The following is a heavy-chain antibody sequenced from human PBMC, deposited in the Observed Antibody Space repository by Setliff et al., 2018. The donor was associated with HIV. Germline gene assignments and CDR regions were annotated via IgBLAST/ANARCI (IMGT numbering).Heavy chain of an antibody. V-gene: IGHV4-34*01. D-gene: IGHD3-9*01. J-gene: IGHJ4*02. CDR2: INHSGST. CDR1: GGSFSGYY. Sequence: SETLSLTCAVYGGSFSGYYWSWIRQPPGKGLEWIGEINHSGSTSYNLSLKVRVSISVDTSKNQFSLRLSSVTAADSAVYYCARLYYAISTAYVDGFDSWGQGTLVTVSS. CDR3: ARLYYAISTAYVDGFDS.